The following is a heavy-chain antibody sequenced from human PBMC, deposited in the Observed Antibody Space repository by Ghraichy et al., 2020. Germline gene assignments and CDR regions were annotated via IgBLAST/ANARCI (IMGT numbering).Heavy chain of an antibody. V-gene: IGHV4-59*01. CDR3: ARETPYYYGSGSYYKGDAFDI. J-gene: IGHJ3*02. D-gene: IGHD3-10*01. CDR2: IYYSGST. CDR1: GGSISSYY. Sequence: SETLSLTCTVSGGSISSYYWSWIRQPPGKGLEWIGYIYYSGSTNYNPSLKSRVTISVDTSKNQFSLKLSSVTAADTAVYYCARETPYYYGSGSYYKGDAFDIWGQGTMVTVSS.